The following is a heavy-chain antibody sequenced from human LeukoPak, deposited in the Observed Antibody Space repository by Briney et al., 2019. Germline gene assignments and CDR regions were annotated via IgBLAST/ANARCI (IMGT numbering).Heavy chain of an antibody. CDR2: IYYSGST. Sequence: LETLSLTCTVSGGSISSYYWSWIRQPPGKGLEWIGYIYYSGSTNYNPSLKSRVTISVDTSKNQFSLKLSSVTAADTAVYYCARVVVVVPAAIRSSRAFDIWGQGTMVTVSS. V-gene: IGHV4-59*01. J-gene: IGHJ3*02. D-gene: IGHD2-2*01. CDR1: GGSISSYY. CDR3: ARVVVVVPAAIRSSRAFDI.